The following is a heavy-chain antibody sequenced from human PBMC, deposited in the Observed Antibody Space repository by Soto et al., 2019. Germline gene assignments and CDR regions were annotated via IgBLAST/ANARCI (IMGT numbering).Heavy chain of an antibody. Sequence: ASVKVACKASGYSFTSYGIHWVRQAPGQRLEWMGWINAANGDTKYSPKFQGIVTITRDTSASTAYMALSRLRSEDTAVYYCVRRDVSATGMDCSYPWGPGTLLTVFS. CDR2: INAANGDT. CDR1: GYSFTSYG. V-gene: IGHV1-3*01. J-gene: IGHJ5*02. CDR3: VRRDVSATGMDCSYP. D-gene: IGHD6-13*01.